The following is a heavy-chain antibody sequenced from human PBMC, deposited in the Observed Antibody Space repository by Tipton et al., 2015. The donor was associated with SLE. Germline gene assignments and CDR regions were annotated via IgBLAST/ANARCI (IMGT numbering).Heavy chain of an antibody. CDR2: IYYSGST. CDR3: ARHGLAVAGTDLSCYFDY. D-gene: IGHD6-19*01. V-gene: IGHV4-59*08. CDR1: GGSISSHY. J-gene: IGHJ4*02. Sequence: TLSLTCTVSGGSISSHYWSWIRQPPGKGLEWIGYIYYSGSTNYNPSLKSRVTISVDTSKNQFSLKLSSVTAADTAVYYCARHGLAVAGTDLSCYFDYWGQGTLVTVSS.